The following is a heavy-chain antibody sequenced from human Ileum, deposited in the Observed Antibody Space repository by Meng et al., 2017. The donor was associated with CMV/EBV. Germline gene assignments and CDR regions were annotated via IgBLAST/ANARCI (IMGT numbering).Heavy chain of an antibody. Sequence: LRGSGPGLGKPSETLSLTCTVSSASISPYYWNGIRQPAGKGLEWIGRIYPGGPTDYNPSLKSRVTMSVDTSKNQFFLNLSSVTAADTAVYYCARGQTVRGFEYWGLGILVTVSS. CDR3: ARGQTVRGFEY. D-gene: IGHD3-10*01. CDR1: SASISPYY. CDR2: IYPGGPT. V-gene: IGHV4-4*07. J-gene: IGHJ4*02.